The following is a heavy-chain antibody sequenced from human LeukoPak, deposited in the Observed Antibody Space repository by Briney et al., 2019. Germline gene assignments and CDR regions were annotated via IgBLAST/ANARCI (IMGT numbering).Heavy chain of an antibody. D-gene: IGHD4-23*01. CDR3: AREEYGGNNFDY. Sequence: GGSLRLSCESPGYTLSDYYVNWIRQAPGKGLEWVSQISHTGYSKYYADSVKGRFTISRDNVKDSVSLQMNSLRAADSGMYYCAREEYGGNNFDYWGQGILVTVSS. V-gene: IGHV3-11*01. CDR1: GYTLSDYY. CDR2: ISHTGYSK. J-gene: IGHJ4*02.